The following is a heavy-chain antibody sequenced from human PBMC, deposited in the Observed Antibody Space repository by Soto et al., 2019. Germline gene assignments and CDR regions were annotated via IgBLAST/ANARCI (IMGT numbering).Heavy chain of an antibody. D-gene: IGHD3-22*01. CDR1: GFTLRSYW. V-gene: IGHV3-7*01. Sequence: GGSLRLSCAASGFTLRSYWMSWVRQAPGKGLEWLATIKTDASEKKYVDSVKGRFTVSRDNAKNSLYLQMDSLRAEDTAVYYCARVRLYYDSSFQHWGQGTLVTVSS. CDR2: IKTDASEK. J-gene: IGHJ1*01. CDR3: ARVRLYYDSSFQH.